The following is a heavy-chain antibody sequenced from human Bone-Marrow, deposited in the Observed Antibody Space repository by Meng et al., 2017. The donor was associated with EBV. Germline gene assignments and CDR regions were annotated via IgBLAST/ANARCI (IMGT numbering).Heavy chain of an antibody. Sequence: VQVVQSGSELKKPGASVKVSCKASGYTFTDYSLNWVRQAPGQGLEWMGWINTNTGNPTYAQGFTGRFVFSLDTSVSTAYLQISSLKAEDTAVYYCARFGELFRNWFDPWGQGTLVTVSS. V-gene: IGHV7-4-1*02. CDR2: INTNTGNP. J-gene: IGHJ5*02. D-gene: IGHD3-10*01. CDR3: ARFGELFRNWFDP. CDR1: GYTFTDYS.